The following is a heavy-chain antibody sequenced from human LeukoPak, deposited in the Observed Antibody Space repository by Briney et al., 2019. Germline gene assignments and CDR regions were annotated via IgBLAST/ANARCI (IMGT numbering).Heavy chain of an antibody. D-gene: IGHD4-23*01. CDR2: VSGSGGST. CDR1: GFIFSSYA. CDR3: AKADSGGNMKPFDC. J-gene: IGHJ4*02. Sequence: QPGGSLRLSCAASGFIFSSYAMSWVRQAPGKGLEWVSTVSGSGGSTYYADSVKGRFTISRDNSKNTLYLQMNSLRAEDTAVYYCAKADSGGNMKPFDCWGQGTLVTVSS. V-gene: IGHV3-23*01.